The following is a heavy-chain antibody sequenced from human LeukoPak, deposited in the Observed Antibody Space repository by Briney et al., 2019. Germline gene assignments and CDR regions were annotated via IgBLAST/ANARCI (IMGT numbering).Heavy chain of an antibody. Sequence: QPGGPLRLSCAPSGLSFSSYGMQWLPQATGKALEGVAVILSDGSNKYYADSVEGRFTISRDNSKNTLYLQMNSLRAEDTAVYYCAKDRRDGYNYLFDYWGQGTLVTVSS. CDR2: ILSDGSNK. CDR1: GLSFSSYG. V-gene: IGHV3-30*18. D-gene: IGHD5-24*01. J-gene: IGHJ4*02. CDR3: AKDRRDGYNYLFDY.